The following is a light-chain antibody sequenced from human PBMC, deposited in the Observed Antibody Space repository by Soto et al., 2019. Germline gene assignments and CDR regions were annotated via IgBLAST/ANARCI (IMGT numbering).Light chain of an antibody. CDR1: QSVSRSY. V-gene: IGKV3-20*01. CDR2: GAS. J-gene: IGKJ1*01. Sequence: EIVLTQSPGTLSLSPGERATLSCRASQSVSRSYLAWYQQKLGQAPRLLIYGASSRATGIPDRFSGSGSGTDFTLTISRLEPEDFAVYYCQQHDSSPWTFGQGTKVEIK. CDR3: QQHDSSPWT.